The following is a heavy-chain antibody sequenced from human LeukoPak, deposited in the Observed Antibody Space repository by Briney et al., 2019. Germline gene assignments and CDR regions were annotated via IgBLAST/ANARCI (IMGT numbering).Heavy chain of an antibody. D-gene: IGHD3-10*01. V-gene: IGHV4-59*01. CDR3: ARSYYYGSGSPYYFDY. CDR2: ICYSGST. CDR1: GGSISSYS. J-gene: IGHJ4*02. Sequence: SETLSLTCTVSGGSISSYSWSWIRQSPGKGLEWIGFICYSGSTNFNPSLRSRVTISTDTSKNQFSLKLSSVTAADTAVYYCARSYYYGSGSPYYFDYWGQGTLVTVSS.